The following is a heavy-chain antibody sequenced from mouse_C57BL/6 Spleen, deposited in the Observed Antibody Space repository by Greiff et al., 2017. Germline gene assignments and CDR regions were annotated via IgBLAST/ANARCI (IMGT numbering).Heavy chain of an antibody. CDR3: TRAPYGNYVAWFAY. D-gene: IGHD2-1*01. CDR2: IDPETGGT. Sequence: QVQLQQSGAELVRPGASVTLSCKASGYTFTDYEMNWVKQTPVHGLEWIGAIDPETGGTAYNQKFKGKAILTADKSSSTAYMELRSLTSEDSAVYYCTRAPYGNYVAWFAYWGQGTLVTVSA. J-gene: IGHJ3*01. CDR1: GYTFTDYE. V-gene: IGHV1-15*01.